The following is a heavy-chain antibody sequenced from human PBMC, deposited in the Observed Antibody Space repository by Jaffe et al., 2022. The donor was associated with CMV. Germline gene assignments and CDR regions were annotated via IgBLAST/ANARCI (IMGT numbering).Heavy chain of an antibody. CDR2: IYYSGST. J-gene: IGHJ4*02. Sequence: QVQLQESGPGLVKPSETLSLTCTVSGGSVSSGTYYWNWIRQPPGKGLEWIGYIYYSGSTNYNPSLKSRVTISVDTSKNQFSLKLNSVTAADTAVYYCATSPRYYDIDYWGQGTLVTVSS. CDR3: ATSPRYYDIDY. V-gene: IGHV4-61*01. D-gene: IGHD3-22*01. CDR1: GGSVSSGTYY.